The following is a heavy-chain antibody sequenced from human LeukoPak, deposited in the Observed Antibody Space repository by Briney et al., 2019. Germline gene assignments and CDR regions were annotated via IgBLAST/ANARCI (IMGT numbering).Heavy chain of an antibody. CDR2: INHSGST. Sequence: SETLSLTCAVYGGSFSGYYWSWIRQPPGKGLEWIGEINHSGSTNYNPSLKSRVTISVDTSKNQFSLKLSSVTAADTAVYYCARGYNRGSSWYYYYYGMDVWGQGTTVTVSS. V-gene: IGHV4-34*01. J-gene: IGHJ6*02. CDR3: ARGYNRGSSWYYYYYGMDV. CDR1: GGSFSGYY. D-gene: IGHD6-13*01.